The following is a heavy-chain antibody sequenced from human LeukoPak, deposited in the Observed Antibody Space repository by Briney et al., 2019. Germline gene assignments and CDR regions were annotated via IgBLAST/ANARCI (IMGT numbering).Heavy chain of an antibody. J-gene: IGHJ6*03. Sequence: SETLSLTCTVSGGSISSHYWSWIRQPPGKGLEWIGYIYYSGSTNYNPSLKSRVTISVDTSKNQFSLKLSSVTAADTAVYYCARLYNWNDYYYYYYMDVWGKGTTVTVSS. V-gene: IGHV4-59*11. CDR1: GGSISSHY. D-gene: IGHD1-20*01. CDR3: ARLYNWNDYYYYYYMDV. CDR2: IYYSGST.